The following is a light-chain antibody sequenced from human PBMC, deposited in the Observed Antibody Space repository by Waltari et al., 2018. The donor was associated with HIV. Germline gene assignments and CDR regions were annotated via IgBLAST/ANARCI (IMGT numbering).Light chain of an antibody. Sequence: EIVLTQSPGTLSLSPGEGVIISCTASQSVSSSHFAWYQQKPGQAPRLVIYAASSRATGIPDRFSGSGSGTDFTLTISRLEPEDFAVYYCQQSYTTPPTFGGGTKVDIK. J-gene: IGKJ4*01. CDR1: QSVSSSH. V-gene: IGKV3-20*01. CDR2: AAS. CDR3: QQSYTTPPT.